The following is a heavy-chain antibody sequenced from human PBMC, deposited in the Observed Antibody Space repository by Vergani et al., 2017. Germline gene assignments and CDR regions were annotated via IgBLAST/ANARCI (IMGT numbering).Heavy chain of an antibody. J-gene: IGHJ5*02. V-gene: IGHV3-33*01. CDR2: TWYDGNNK. D-gene: IGHD1-14*01. CDR1: GFTFNQYG. Sequence: QVQLVESGGGVVQPGRSLRLSCAASGFTFNQYGMHWVRQAPGKGLEWVAVTWYDGNNKQYADSVKGLFTNSRDNSKSTMYLQMNSLRDEDTGVYYCARDLRLLYNRFDPWGQGTLVTVSS. CDR3: ARDLRLLYNRFDP.